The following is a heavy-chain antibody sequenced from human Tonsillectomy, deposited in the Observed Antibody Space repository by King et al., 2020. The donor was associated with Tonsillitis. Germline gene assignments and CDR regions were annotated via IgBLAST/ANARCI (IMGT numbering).Heavy chain of an antibody. CDR3: ARARGITLYYYYGMDV. J-gene: IGHJ6*02. CDR1: GFTFSSYW. V-gene: IGHV3-7*01. CDR2: IKQDGSEK. Sequence: VQLVESGGGLVQPGGSLRLSCAASGFTFSSYWMNWDRQAPGKGLEWVANIKQDGSEKYYVYSVKGRFTISRDNAKNSLYLQMNSLRAEDTAVYYCARARGITLYYYYGMDVWGQGTTVTVSS. D-gene: IGHD3-3*01.